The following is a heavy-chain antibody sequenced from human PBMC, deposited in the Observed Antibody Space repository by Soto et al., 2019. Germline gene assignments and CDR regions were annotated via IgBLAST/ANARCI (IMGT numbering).Heavy chain of an antibody. V-gene: IGHV3-11*01. CDR1: GFTLSDYY. Sequence: GGSLRLSCAVSGFTLSDYYMSWIRQAPGKGLEWVSYISGSGSTIHYADSVKGRFTISRDNAKNSLYLQMNSLRAEDTAVYYCVRDYGYFDSSGYYYPASTFDYWGQGTLVTVSS. J-gene: IGHJ4*02. CDR2: ISGSGSTI. D-gene: IGHD3-22*01. CDR3: VRDYGYFDSSGYYYPASTFDY.